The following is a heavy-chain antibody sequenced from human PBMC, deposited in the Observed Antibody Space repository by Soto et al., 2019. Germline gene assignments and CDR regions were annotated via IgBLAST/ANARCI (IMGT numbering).Heavy chain of an antibody. CDR3: AKDDRYGYYYYGMDV. V-gene: IGHV3-30*18. J-gene: IGHJ6*02. Sequence: GGSLRLSCAASGFTFSSYGMHWVRQAPGKGLEWVAVISYDGSNKYYADSVKGRFTISRDNSKNTLYLQMNSLRAEDTAVYYCAKDDRYGYYYYGMDVWGQGTTVTVSS. D-gene: IGHD3-9*01. CDR1: GFTFSSYG. CDR2: ISYDGSNK.